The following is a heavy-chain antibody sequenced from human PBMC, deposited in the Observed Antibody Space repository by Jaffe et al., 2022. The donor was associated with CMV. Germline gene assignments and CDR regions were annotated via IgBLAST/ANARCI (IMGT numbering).Heavy chain of an antibody. J-gene: IGHJ6*03. Sequence: QLQLQESGPGLVKPSETLSLTCTVSGGSISSSSYYWGWIRQPPGKGLEWIGSIYYSGSTYYNPSLKSRVTISVDTSKNQFSLKLSSVTAADTAVYYCATARGDYSNEGYYYYYYMDVWGKGTTVTVSS. CDR2: IYYSGST. CDR1: GGSISSSSYY. V-gene: IGHV4-39*01. D-gene: IGHD4-4*01. CDR3: ATARGDYSNEGYYYYYYMDV.